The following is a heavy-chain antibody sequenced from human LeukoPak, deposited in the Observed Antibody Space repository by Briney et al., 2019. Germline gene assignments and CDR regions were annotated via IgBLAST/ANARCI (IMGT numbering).Heavy chain of an antibody. CDR2: NYWNDDK. CDR3: AHKGRGSGSYNM. CDR1: GFSLSTTGVG. D-gene: IGHD3-10*01. J-gene: IGHJ4*02. Sequence: SGPTLVKPTQTLTLTCTFSGFSLSTTGVGVGWIRQSPRKALEWLAVNYWNDDKSYSPSLKSRLTITKDTSKNQVVLIMTNMDPVDTATYYCAHKGRGSGSYNMWGQGTLVTVSS. V-gene: IGHV2-5*01.